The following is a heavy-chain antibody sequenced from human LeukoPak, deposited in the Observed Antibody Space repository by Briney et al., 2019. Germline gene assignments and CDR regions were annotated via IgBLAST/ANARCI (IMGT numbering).Heavy chain of an antibody. D-gene: IGHD3-10*01. CDR1: GFTFSTYW. Sequence: GGSLRLSCAASGFTFSTYWMHWVRQAPGEGLVWVSRINSDDSIINYADSVKGRFTISRDNSKNTLYLQMNSLKSEDTAVYHCAKDYYGDWGQGTLVTVSS. CDR2: INSDDSII. J-gene: IGHJ4*02. CDR3: AKDYYGD. V-gene: IGHV3-74*01.